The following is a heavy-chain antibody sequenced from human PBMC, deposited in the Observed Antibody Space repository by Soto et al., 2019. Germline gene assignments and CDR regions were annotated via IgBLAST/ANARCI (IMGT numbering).Heavy chain of an antibody. V-gene: IGHV4-39*01. Sequence: SETPSLTCTVSGCSIRSSSYYWGCIRQPPGKGLEWIGSIYYSGSTYYNPSLKSRVTISVDTSKNQFSPKLSSVTAADTAVYYCARLGYSSSWGIPHWGQGTLVTVS. CDR3: ARLGYSSSWGIPH. D-gene: IGHD6-13*01. CDR2: IYYSGST. CDR1: GCSIRSSSYY. J-gene: IGHJ1*01.